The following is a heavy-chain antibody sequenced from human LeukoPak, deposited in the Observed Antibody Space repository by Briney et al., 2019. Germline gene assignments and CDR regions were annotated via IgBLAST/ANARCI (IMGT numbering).Heavy chain of an antibody. CDR2: ISSSSSYM. CDR1: GFTFSSYS. D-gene: IGHD1-14*01. CDR3: ARGRAGYYFDY. Sequence: PGGSLRLSCAASGFTFSSYSMNWVRQAPGKGLEWVSSISSSSSYMYYADSVKGRFTICKDNAKNPLYLQMNSLRAEDTAVYYCARGRAGYYFDYWGRGTLVTVSS. V-gene: IGHV3-21*01. J-gene: IGHJ4*02.